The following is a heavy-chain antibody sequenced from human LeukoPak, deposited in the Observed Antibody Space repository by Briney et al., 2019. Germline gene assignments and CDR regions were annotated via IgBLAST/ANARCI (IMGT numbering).Heavy chain of an antibody. D-gene: IGHD3-9*01. J-gene: IGHJ4*02. CDR3: VKEGTSAYFDA. Sequence: GGSLRLSCAASGFSFSIYAMSWVRQAPGKGLEWVSEIYGSGRRTYYADFLKGRFTISRDNSKNTVYLQMNSLRAEDTAVYYCVKEGTSAYFDAWGQGILVTVSS. CDR2: IYGSGRRT. CDR1: GFSFSIYA. V-gene: IGHV3-23*01.